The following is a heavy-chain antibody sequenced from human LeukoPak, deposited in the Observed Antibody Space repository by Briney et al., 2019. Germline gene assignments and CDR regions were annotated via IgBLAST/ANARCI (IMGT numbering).Heavy chain of an antibody. CDR3: ARDIKVGATKYYFDY. Sequence: PGGSLRLSCAASGFTFSSYEMNWVRQAPGKGPEWVSYISSSGSNIYYADSVKGRFTISRDNAKNSLYLQMNSLRAEDTAVYYCARDIKVGATKYYFDYWGQGTLVTVSS. CDR2: ISSSGSNI. CDR1: GFTFSSYE. J-gene: IGHJ4*02. V-gene: IGHV3-48*03. D-gene: IGHD1-26*01.